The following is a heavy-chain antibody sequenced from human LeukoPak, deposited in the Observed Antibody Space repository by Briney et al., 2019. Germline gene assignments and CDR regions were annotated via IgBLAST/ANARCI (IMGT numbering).Heavy chain of an antibody. CDR1: GFTFDDYG. CDR3: ARDYYYDSSGYYLAGAFDI. J-gene: IGHJ3*02. Sequence: PGGSLRLSCAASGFTFDDYGMSWVRQAPGKGLEWVSGINWSGGSTGYADSVKGRFTISRDNAKNSLYLQMNSLRAEDTALYYCARDYYYDSSGYYLAGAFDIWGQGTMVTVSS. D-gene: IGHD3-22*01. CDR2: INWSGGST. V-gene: IGHV3-20*04.